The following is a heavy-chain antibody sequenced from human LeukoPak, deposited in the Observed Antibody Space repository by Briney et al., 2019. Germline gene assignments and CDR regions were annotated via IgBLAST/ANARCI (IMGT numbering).Heavy chain of an antibody. CDR1: GFTFSSYS. D-gene: IGHD3-22*01. CDR3: AKADFSGYYY. J-gene: IGHJ4*02. Sequence: GGSLRLSCAASGFTFSSYSMNWVRQAPGKGLEWVAFIRYDGSNKYYADSVKGRFTISRDNSKNTLYLQMNSLRAEDTAVYYCAKADFSGYYYWGQGTLVTVSS. CDR2: IRYDGSNK. V-gene: IGHV3-30*02.